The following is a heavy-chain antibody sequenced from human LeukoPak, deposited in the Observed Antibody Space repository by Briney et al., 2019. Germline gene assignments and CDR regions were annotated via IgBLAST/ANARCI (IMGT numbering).Heavy chain of an antibody. V-gene: IGHV1-46*01. CDR2: IKPSGGST. J-gene: IGHJ4*02. CDR3: ARAGSGSYYFDY. CDR1: GYTFTSYY. Sequence: ASVKVSCKASGYTFTSYYIHWVRQAPGQGLEWMGIIKPSGGSTNYAQKFQGRVTMTRDTSTSTVYKELSSPRSEDTAVYYCARAGSGSYYFDYWGQGTLVTVSS. D-gene: IGHD3-10*01.